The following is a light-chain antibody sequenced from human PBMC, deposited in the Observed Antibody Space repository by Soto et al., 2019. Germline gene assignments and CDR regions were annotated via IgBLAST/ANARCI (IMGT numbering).Light chain of an antibody. CDR2: EVN. V-gene: IGLV2-8*01. J-gene: IGLJ1*01. CDR3: SSYVTYNSGV. Sequence: QSVLTQPPSASGSPGQSVTISCTGTSTDVGGYNYVSWYQQHPGKAPKLLILEVNKRPSGVPDRFSGSKSGNTASLTVSGLQAENEADYYCSSYVTYNSGVLGTGPRSPS. CDR1: STDVGGYNY.